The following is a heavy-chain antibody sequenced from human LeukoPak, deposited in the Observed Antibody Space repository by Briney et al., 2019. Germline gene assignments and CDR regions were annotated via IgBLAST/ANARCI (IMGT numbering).Heavy chain of an antibody. CDR1: GGSFRGYY. V-gene: IGHV4-34*01. CDR2: INHSGST. Sequence: SETLSLTCAVYGGSFRGYYWSWIRQPPGKGLEWIGEINHSGSTNYNPSLKSRVTISVDTSKNQFSLKLSSVTAADTAVYYCARGFLYSSSWYTTYNWFDPWGQGTLVTVSS. J-gene: IGHJ5*02. CDR3: ARGFLYSSSWYTTYNWFDP. D-gene: IGHD6-13*01.